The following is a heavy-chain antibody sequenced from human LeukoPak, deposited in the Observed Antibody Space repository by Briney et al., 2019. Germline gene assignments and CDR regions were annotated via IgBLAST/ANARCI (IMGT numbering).Heavy chain of an antibody. CDR2: MSHDGKHE. D-gene: IGHD5-18*01. CDR1: GFTFSGYG. V-gene: IGHV3-30*03. J-gene: IGHJ4*02. CDR3: ARVGLSSYGYPFDY. Sequence: GGSLRLSCAASGFTFSGYGMHWVRQAPGKGLEWVAVMSHDGKHEYYVDSVKGRFTISRDNSKNTLYLQMNSLRPEDTAVYYCARVGLSSYGYPFDYWGQGTLVTVSS.